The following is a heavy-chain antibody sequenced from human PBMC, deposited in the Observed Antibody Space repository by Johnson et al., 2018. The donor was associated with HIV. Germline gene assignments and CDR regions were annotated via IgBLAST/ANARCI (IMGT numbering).Heavy chain of an antibody. Sequence: VQLVESGGGVVRPGGSLRLSCAASGFTFDDYGMSWVRQAPGKGLEWVSGINWNGGSTGYADSVKGRFTISRDNAKNSLYLQMNSLRDEDTAVYYCARESTPWGADYVGYGFDIWGQGTMVTVSS. V-gene: IGHV3-20*04. CDR1: GFTFDDYG. CDR2: INWNGGST. J-gene: IGHJ3*02. D-gene: IGHD4-17*01. CDR3: ARESTPWGADYVGYGFDI.